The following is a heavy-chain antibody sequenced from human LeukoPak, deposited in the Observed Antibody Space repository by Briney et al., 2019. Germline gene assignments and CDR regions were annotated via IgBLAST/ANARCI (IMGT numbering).Heavy chain of an antibody. CDR1: GFTFSSYA. J-gene: IGHJ5*02. D-gene: IGHD6-6*01. CDR3: AKDVKQLVLGWFDP. V-gene: IGHV3-23*01. Sequence: GGSLRLSCAASGFTFSSYAMSWVRQAPGKGLEWVSAISGSGGSTYYADSVKGRFTISRDNSKNTLYLQMNSLRAEHTAVYYCAKDVKQLVLGWFDPWGQGTLVTVSS. CDR2: ISGSGGST.